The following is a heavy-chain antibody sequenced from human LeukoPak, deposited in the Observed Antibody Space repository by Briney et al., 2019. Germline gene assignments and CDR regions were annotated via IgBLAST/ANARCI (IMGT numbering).Heavy chain of an antibody. CDR1: GDSISSGVYY. V-gene: IGHV4-30-2*01. D-gene: IGHD2-15*01. Sequence: SETLSLTCTVSGDSISSGVYYWSWIRQPPGKGLEWIGYIYHSGSTYYNPSLKSRVTISVDTSKNQFSLKLNSVAAADTAVYYCASRGGWSFDYWGQGTLVTVSS. CDR2: IYHSGST. CDR3: ASRGGWSFDY. J-gene: IGHJ4*02.